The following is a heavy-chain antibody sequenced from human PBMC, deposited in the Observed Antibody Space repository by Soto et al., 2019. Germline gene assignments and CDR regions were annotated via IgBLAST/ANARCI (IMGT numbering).Heavy chain of an antibody. CDR2: INLSAGST. J-gene: IGHJ6*02. V-gene: IGHV1-46*01. D-gene: IGHD3-9*01. CDR3: ARRDPDILTTYSYSMDV. CDR1: GHTFTSYY. Sequence: ASVKVSCKASGHTFTSYYMHWVRQAPGQGLEWIGIINLSAGSTSYAQKFQGRVTITRDTSTSTVYMDMSSLRSEDTAVYYCARRDPDILTTYSYSMDVWGQGTTVTVSS.